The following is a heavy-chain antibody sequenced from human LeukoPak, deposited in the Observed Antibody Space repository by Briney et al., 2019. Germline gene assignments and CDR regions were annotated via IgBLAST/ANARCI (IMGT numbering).Heavy chain of an antibody. V-gene: IGHV3-73*01. D-gene: IGHD2-8*01. CDR3: TTPNEGNWFDP. Sequence: GGSLRLSCAASGFTSSDSAIHWVRQASGKGLEWVGRIRDKGYGHATAYAASVKGRFTLSGDDSRNTAYLQMDSLKTEDTALYYCTTPNEGNWFDPWGQGTLVTVSS. CDR1: GFTSSDSA. J-gene: IGHJ5*02. CDR2: IRDKGYGHAT.